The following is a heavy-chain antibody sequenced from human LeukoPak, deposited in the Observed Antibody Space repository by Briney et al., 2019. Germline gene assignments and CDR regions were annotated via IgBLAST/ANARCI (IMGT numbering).Heavy chain of an antibody. D-gene: IGHD3-9*01. CDR1: GFTFSGYS. J-gene: IGHJ4*02. Sequence: RPGGSLRLSCAASGFTFSGYSINWVRQAPGKGLEWVSSISSSSTYIYYADSVKGRFTISRDESKNTAYLQMNSLTTEDTAVYYCTRPTASESAGYRDYWGQGTLVIVSS. CDR2: ISSSSTYI. V-gene: IGHV3-21*04. CDR3: TRPTASESAGYRDY.